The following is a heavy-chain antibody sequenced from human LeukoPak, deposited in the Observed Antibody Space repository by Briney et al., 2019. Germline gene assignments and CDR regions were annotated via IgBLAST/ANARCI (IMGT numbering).Heavy chain of an antibody. Sequence: SVKVSCKASGGTFSNYAISWVRQAPGQGLEWIGGIIPIFGTTNYAQKFQGRVTITADESASTAYMELSSLRSEDTAVYYCARGNTAATSYYYYMDVWGKGTTVTVSS. J-gene: IGHJ6*03. D-gene: IGHD6-25*01. CDR1: GGTFSNYA. V-gene: IGHV1-69*13. CDR3: ARGNTAATSYYYYMDV. CDR2: IIPIFGTT.